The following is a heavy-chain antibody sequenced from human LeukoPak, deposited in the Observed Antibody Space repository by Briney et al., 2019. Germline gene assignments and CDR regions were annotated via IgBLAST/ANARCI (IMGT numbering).Heavy chain of an antibody. CDR1: GFTVSSNY. D-gene: IGHD3-10*01. CDR3: ASTNCHGSGLEAFDI. J-gene: IGHJ3*02. Sequence: GGSLRLSCAASGFTVSSNYMSWVRQAPGKGLEWVSIIYSGGRTYYADSVKGRCTISKDNSKNTLYLQMNSLRAEDTAVYYCASTNCHGSGLEAFDIWGQGTMVTVSS. CDR2: IYSGGRT. V-gene: IGHV3-53*01.